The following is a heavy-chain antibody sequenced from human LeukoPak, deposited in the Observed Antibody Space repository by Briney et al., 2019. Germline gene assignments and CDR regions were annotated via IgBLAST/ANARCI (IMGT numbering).Heavy chain of an antibody. CDR3: ARLLGYCSGGSCYSDY. CDR2: IYYSGST. J-gene: IGHJ4*02. Sequence: SETLSLTCTVSGGSISSSSYYWGWIRQPPGKGLEWIGSIYYSGSTNYNPSLKSRVTISVDTSKNQFSLKLSSVTAADTAVYYCARLLGYCSGGSCYSDYWGQGTLVTVSS. V-gene: IGHV4-39*01. CDR1: GGSISSSSYY. D-gene: IGHD2-15*01.